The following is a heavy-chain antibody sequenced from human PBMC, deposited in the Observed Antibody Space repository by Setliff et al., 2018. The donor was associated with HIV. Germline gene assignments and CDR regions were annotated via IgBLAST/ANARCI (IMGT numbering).Heavy chain of an antibody. CDR1: GYSFSGYY. Sequence: ASVKVSCKASGYSFSGYYLHWVRRAPGQGLEWMGWINPNSGATNYEQNFQGKVTMTRDPSISTAYMYLSSLTSDDTAVYYWASPRGLGAVTPRLAYWGQGTPVTVSS. D-gene: IGHD2-21*02. V-gene: IGHV1-2*02. CDR2: INPNSGAT. CDR3: ASPRGLGAVTPRLAY. J-gene: IGHJ4*02.